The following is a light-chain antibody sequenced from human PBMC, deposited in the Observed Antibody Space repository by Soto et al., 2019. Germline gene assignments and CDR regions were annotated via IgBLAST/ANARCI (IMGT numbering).Light chain of an antibody. CDR1: QSVTNNY. CDR3: QQYGSSGT. J-gene: IGKJ1*01. V-gene: IGKV3-20*01. Sequence: EIRVTLSPCTLSLSTGERATLSCRASQSVTNNYLAWYQQKPGQAPRLLIYGASNRATGIPDRFSGSGSGTDFTLTISRLEPEDIAVYYCQQYGSSGTFGQGTKVDIK. CDR2: GAS.